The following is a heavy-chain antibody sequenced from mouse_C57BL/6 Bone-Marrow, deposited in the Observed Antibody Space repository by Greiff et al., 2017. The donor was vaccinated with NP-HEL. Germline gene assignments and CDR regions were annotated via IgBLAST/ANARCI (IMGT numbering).Heavy chain of an antibody. D-gene: IGHD1-1*01. CDR1: GFTFSSYA. Sequence: EVKLMESGGGLVKPGGSLKLSCAASGFTFSSYAMSWVRQTPEKRLEWVATISDGGSYTYYPDNVKGRFTISRDNAKNNLYLQMSHLKSEDTAMYYCARDNLLLRYPLFDYWGQGTTLTVSS. CDR2: ISDGGSYT. CDR3: ARDNLLLRYPLFDY. V-gene: IGHV5-4*01. J-gene: IGHJ2*01.